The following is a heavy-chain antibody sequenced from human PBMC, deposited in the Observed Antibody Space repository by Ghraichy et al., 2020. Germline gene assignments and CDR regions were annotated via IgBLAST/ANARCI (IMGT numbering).Heavy chain of an antibody. V-gene: IGHV3-48*03. CDR2: ISSSGSTI. CDR3: ARVARGTAGNWFDP. Sequence: GGSLRLSCAASGFTFSSYEMNWVRQAPGKGLEWVSYISSSGSTIYYADSVKGRFTISRDNAKNSLYLQMNRLRAEDTAVYYCARVARGTAGNWFDPWGQGTLVTISS. J-gene: IGHJ5*02. D-gene: IGHD1-1*01. CDR1: GFTFSSYE.